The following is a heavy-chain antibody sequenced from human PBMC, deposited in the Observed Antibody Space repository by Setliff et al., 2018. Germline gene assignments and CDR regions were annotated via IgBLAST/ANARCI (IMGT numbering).Heavy chain of an antibody. CDR3: ARGGPEAAADEPEGFYGMDV. CDR2: ISAYNGNT. J-gene: IGHJ6*02. D-gene: IGHD6-13*01. Sequence: ASVKVSCKASGYTFTSYGISWVRQAPGQGLEWMGWISAYNGNTNYAQKLQGRVTMTTDTSTSTAYMELRSLRSDDTAVYYCARGGPEAAADEPEGFYGMDVWGQGTTVTVSS. CDR1: GYTFTSYG. V-gene: IGHV1-18*01.